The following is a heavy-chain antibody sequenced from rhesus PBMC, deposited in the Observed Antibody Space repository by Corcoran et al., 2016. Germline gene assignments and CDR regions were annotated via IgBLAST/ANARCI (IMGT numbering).Heavy chain of an antibody. J-gene: IGHJ4*01. CDR1: GSTFDDYA. Sequence: EVQLVESGGGVLQPGGSLRPSCAASGSTFDDYAMHWDPHAPGEGLEWVSGISCMGGSTYYADSVKGQFTISRDNAKNSLYLQMGSLRAEDTALYYCARDIGSKDYPGWVDYWGQGVLVTVSS. CDR2: ISCMGGST. CDR3: ARDIGSKDYPGWVDY. D-gene: IGHD4-11*01. V-gene: IGHV3-201*01.